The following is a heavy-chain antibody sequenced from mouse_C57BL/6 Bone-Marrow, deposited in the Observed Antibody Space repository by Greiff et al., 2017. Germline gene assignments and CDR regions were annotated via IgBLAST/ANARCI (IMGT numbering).Heavy chain of an antibody. D-gene: IGHD2-4*01. J-gene: IGHJ3*01. CDR2: IYPRSGNT. Sequence: QVQLQQSGAELARPGASVKLSCKASDYTFTSYGISWVKQRTGQGLEWIGEIYPRSGNTYYNEKFKGKATLTADKSSSTAYMALRSLTSEDSAVYFWAREGMDDDGRSFAYWGQGTLVTVSA. CDR1: DYTFTSYG. CDR3: AREGMDDDGRSFAY. V-gene: IGHV1-81*01.